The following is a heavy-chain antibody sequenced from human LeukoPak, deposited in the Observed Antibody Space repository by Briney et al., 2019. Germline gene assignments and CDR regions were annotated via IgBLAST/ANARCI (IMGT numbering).Heavy chain of an antibody. CDR2: IYTSGST. CDR1: GGSISSSSYY. Sequence: SETLSLTCTVSGGSISSSSYYWSWIRQPAGKGLEWIGRIYTSGSTNYNPSLKSRVTMSVDTSKNQFSLKLSSVTAADTAVYYCARLPRISMLRGVSDYYMDVWGKGTTVTISS. CDR3: ARLPRISMLRGVSDYYMDV. J-gene: IGHJ6*03. D-gene: IGHD3-10*01. V-gene: IGHV4-61*02.